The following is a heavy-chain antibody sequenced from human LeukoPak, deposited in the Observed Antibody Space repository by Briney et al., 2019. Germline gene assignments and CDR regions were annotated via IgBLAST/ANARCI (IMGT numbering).Heavy chain of an antibody. CDR2: ISSSGSTI. D-gene: IGHD5-12*01. V-gene: IGHV3-48*03. CDR1: GFTFSSYE. Sequence: PGGSLRLSCAASGFTFSSYEMNWVRQAPGKGREWVSYISSSGSTIYNADSVKGRFTISRDNAKNSLYLQMNSLRAEDTAVYYYARERGYSGYDYFIDSPSDYWGQGTLVTVSS. CDR3: ARERGYSGYDYFIDSPSDY. J-gene: IGHJ4*02.